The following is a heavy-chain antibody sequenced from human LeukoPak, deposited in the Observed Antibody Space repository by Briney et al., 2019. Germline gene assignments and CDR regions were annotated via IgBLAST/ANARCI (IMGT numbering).Heavy chain of an antibody. CDR2: ISWNSDDI. D-gene: IGHD2-15*01. V-gene: IGHV3-9*01. CDR3: AREGYCSGGICAFDY. Sequence: GGSLRLSCAASGFSFDYYGMHWVRQAPGKGLEWVSGISWNSDDIGYADSVKGRFTISRDNAKNSLYLQMNYLRAEDTAVYYCAREGYCSGGICAFDYWGQGTPVIVSS. CDR1: GFSFDYYG. J-gene: IGHJ4*02.